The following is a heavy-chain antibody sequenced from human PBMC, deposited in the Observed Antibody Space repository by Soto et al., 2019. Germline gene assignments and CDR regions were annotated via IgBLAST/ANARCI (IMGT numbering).Heavy chain of an antibody. D-gene: IGHD3-22*01. Sequence: KTSETLSLTCAVYGGSFSGYYWSWIRQPPGKGLEWIGEINHSGSTNYNPSLKSRVTISVDTSKNQFSLKLSSVTAADTAVYYCARARGYYDSSGYYGYWGQGTLVTVSS. CDR3: ARARGYYDSSGYYGY. V-gene: IGHV4-34*01. CDR1: GGSFSGYY. J-gene: IGHJ4*02. CDR2: INHSGST.